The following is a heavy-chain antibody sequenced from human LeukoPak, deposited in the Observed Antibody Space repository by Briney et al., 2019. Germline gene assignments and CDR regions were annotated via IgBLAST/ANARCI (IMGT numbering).Heavy chain of an antibody. CDR2: IYYSGST. J-gene: IGHJ4*02. CDR1: SGSISSHY. CDR3: AREVFGIVGAWIVKGIVDY. V-gene: IGHV4-59*11. Sequence: SETLSLTCTVSSGSISSHYWSWIRQPPGKGLEWIGDIYYSGSTNYNPSLKSRVTISVDTSKNQFSLKLSSVTPADTAVYYCAREVFGIVGAWIVKGIVDYWGQGTLVTVSS. D-gene: IGHD1-26*01.